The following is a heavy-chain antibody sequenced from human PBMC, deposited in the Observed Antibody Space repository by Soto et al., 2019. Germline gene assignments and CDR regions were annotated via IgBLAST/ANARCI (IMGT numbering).Heavy chain of an antibody. CDR3: AKSGIVVVPAARDV. CDR2: ISGSGGST. D-gene: IGHD2-2*01. CDR1: GFTFSSYA. J-gene: IGHJ6*02. V-gene: IGHV3-23*01. Sequence: GGSLRLSCAAFGFTFSSYAMSWVRQAPGKGLEWVSAISGSGGSTYYADSVKGRFTISRDNSKNTLYLQMNSLRAEDTAVYYCAKSGIVVVPAARDVWGQGTTVTVSS.